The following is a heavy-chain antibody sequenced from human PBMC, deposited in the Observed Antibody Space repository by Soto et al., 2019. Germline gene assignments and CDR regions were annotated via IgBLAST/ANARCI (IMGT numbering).Heavy chain of an antibody. Sequence: ASVKVSCKASGYPFTGPYIYWVRQAPGQGLEWMGWINPSSGGTEFAEKFQGRVTVTRDTSISTAYMELSRLRSDDTAVYYCARGHPIVGTTHNPYYYYGMDVWGQGTTVTVSS. CDR2: INPSSGGT. CDR1: GYPFTGPY. CDR3: ARGHPIVGTTHNPYYYYGMDV. J-gene: IGHJ6*02. V-gene: IGHV1-2*02. D-gene: IGHD1-26*01.